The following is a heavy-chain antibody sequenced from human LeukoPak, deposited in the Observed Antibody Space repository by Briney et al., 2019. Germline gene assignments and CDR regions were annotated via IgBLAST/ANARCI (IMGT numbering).Heavy chain of an antibody. CDR3: ARDGGRADYYDSSGYYLHWFDP. V-gene: IGHV4-61*01. Sequence: PSETLSLTCTVSGGSISSSSYYWSWIRQPPGKGLEWIGYIYDSGSTNYNPSLKSRVTISVDTSKNQFSLRLSSVTAADTAVYYCARDGGRADYYDSSGYYLHWFDPWGPGTLVTVSS. D-gene: IGHD3-22*01. CDR2: IYDSGST. CDR1: GGSISSSSYY. J-gene: IGHJ5*02.